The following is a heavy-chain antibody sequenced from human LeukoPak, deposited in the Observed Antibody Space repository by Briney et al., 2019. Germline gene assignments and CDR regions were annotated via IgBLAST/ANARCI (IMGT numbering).Heavy chain of an antibody. J-gene: IGHJ6*03. CDR1: GYTFTIYY. D-gene: IGHD3-10*01. Sequence: ASAKVSCKASGYTFTIYYIHWVRQAPGQGLEWMGLINPSGGSTNYAQKFQGRVTMTRDTSTSTVYMELSSLRSEDTAVYYCARGPRITLIRGGQWYYYIDVWGKGTTVTISS. V-gene: IGHV1-46*01. CDR2: INPSGGST. CDR3: ARGPRITLIRGGQWYYYIDV.